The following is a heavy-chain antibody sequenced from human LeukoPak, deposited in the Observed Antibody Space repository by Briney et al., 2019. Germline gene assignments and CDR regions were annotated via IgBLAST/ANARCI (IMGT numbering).Heavy chain of an antibody. Sequence: GGSLRLSCAASGFTFSSYAMSWVRQAPGKGPEWISYVSSSSEAIYYADSVKGRFTISRDNAKDSLYLQMNSLRVEDTALYYCVRGGWRIIETGGDSWGQGTLVTVSS. D-gene: IGHD2-15*01. CDR3: VRGGWRIIETGGDS. CDR1: GFTFSSYA. J-gene: IGHJ4*02. V-gene: IGHV3-48*01. CDR2: VSSSSEAI.